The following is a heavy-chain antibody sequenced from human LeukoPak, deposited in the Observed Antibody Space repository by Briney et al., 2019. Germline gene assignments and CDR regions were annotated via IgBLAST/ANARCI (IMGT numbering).Heavy chain of an antibody. CDR1: GFTFSSYG. CDR2: IYSGGNT. Sequence: GGTLRLSCAASGFTFSSYGMTWVRQAPGKGLEWVSTIYSGGNTYHADSVKGRFTISRDNSKNTLDLQMNSLRAEDTAVYYCARGRDSSGYGTYYFEYWGQGTLVTVSS. CDR3: ARGRDSSGYGTYYFEY. J-gene: IGHJ4*02. D-gene: IGHD3-22*01. V-gene: IGHV3-66*01.